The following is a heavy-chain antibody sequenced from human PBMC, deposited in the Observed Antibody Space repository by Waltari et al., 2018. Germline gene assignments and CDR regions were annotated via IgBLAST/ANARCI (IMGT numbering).Heavy chain of an antibody. CDR3: ARAPLGQLVFDY. V-gene: IGHV4-59*01. D-gene: IGHD6-6*01. J-gene: IGHJ4*02. CDR1: GGSISSYY. Sequence: QVQLQESGPGLVKPSETLSLTCTVSGGSISSYYWSWVRQPPGKGLEWIGYIYYSGSTNYYPSLKSRVTISVDTSKNQFSLKLSSGTAADTAVYYCARAPLGQLVFDYWGQGTLVTVSS. CDR2: IYYSGST.